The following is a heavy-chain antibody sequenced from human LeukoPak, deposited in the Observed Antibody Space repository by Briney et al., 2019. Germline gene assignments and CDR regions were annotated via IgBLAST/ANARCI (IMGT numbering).Heavy chain of an antibody. D-gene: IGHD3-10*01. V-gene: IGHV3-15*01. CDR3: ARDSGFRESLDY. J-gene: IGHJ4*02. CDR1: GFTFSNAW. Sequence: GGSLRLSCAASGFTFSNAWMSWVRQAPGKGLEWVGRIKSKTDGGTTDYAAPVKGRFTISRDDSKNTLYLQMNSLKTEDTAVYYCARDSGFRESLDYWGQGTLVTVSS. CDR2: IKSKTDGGTT.